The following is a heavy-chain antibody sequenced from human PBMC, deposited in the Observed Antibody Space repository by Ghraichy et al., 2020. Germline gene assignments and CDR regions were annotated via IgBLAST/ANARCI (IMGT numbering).Heavy chain of an antibody. J-gene: IGHJ3*02. CDR1: GASISEYY. V-gene: IGHV4-59*08. CDR2: IFTDGTT. D-gene: IGHD3-16*02. Sequence: SETLSLTCTVSGASISEYYWSWIRQSPGKGLEWIGYIFTDGTTKYNPSLKSRVIMSIDTSRSQFSLSLSSVTAADTAVYYCVRHARSDHYISLKDAFDIWGQGTKVTVSS. CDR3: VRHARSDHYISLKDAFDI.